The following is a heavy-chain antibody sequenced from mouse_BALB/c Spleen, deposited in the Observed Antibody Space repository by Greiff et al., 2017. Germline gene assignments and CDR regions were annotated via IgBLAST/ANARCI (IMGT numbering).Heavy chain of an antibody. V-gene: IGHV7-3*02. CDR3: ARDYYGSSYVGTPLAY. CDR2: IRNKANGYTT. D-gene: IGHD1-1*01. J-gene: IGHJ3*01. CDR1: GFTFTDYY. Sequence: EVKRVESGGGLVQPGGSLRLSCATSGFTFTDYYMSWVRQPPGKALEWLGFIRNKANGYTTEYSASVKGRFTISRDNSQSILYLQMNTLRAEDSATYYCARDYYGSSYVGTPLAYWGQGTLVTVSA.